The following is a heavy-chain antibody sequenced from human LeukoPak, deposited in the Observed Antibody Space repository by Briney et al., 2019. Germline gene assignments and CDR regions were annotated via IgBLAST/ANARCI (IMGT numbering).Heavy chain of an antibody. D-gene: IGHD2/OR15-2a*01. CDR3: ARVRLSTPGIDAFDI. J-gene: IGHJ3*02. V-gene: IGHV3-53*01. Sequence: GGSLRLSCAASGFTFSSYAMSWVRQAPGKGLEWVSVIYSGGSTYYADSVKGRFTISRDNSKNTLYLQMNSLRAEDTAVYYCARVRLSTPGIDAFDIWGQGTMVTVSS. CDR2: IYSGGST. CDR1: GFTFSSYA.